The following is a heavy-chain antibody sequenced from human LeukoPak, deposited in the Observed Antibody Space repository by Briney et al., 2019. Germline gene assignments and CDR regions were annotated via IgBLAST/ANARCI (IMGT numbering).Heavy chain of an antibody. CDR3: AKPRQCSSTSCYRAGDY. V-gene: IGHV3-23*01. Sequence: GGSLRLSCAASGFTFNSYAMNWVRQAPGKGLEWVSSITGSGASTYYADSVKGRFTISRDNSKNTMYLQMNSLRAEDTAVHYCAKPRQCSSTSCYRAGDYWGQGTLVTVSS. CDR2: ITGSGAST. D-gene: IGHD2-2*02. CDR1: GFTFNSYA. J-gene: IGHJ4*02.